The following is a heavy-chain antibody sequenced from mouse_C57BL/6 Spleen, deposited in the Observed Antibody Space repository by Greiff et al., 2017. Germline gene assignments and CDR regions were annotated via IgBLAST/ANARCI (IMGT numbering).Heavy chain of an antibody. CDR1: GYTFTSYW. V-gene: IGHV1-64*01. J-gene: IGHJ1*03. Sequence: QVQLQQPGAELVKPGASVKLSCKASGYTFTSYWMHWVKQRPGQGLEWLGMIHPNSGSTNYNEKFKSKATLTVDKSSSTAYMQLSSLTSEDAAVYYCARETGYWYFDVWGTGTTVTVSS. D-gene: IGHD4-1*01. CDR2: IHPNSGST. CDR3: ARETGYWYFDV.